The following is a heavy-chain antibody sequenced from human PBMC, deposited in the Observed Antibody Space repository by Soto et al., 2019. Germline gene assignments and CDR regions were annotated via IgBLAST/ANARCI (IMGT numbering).Heavy chain of an antibody. D-gene: IGHD3-10*01. CDR2: IYYSGST. J-gene: IGHJ5*02. CDR3: ARGVELGSYYWFDP. Sequence: SETLSLTCTVSGGSISSYYWSWIRQPPGKGLEWIGYIYYSGSTNYNPSLKSRVTISVDTSKNQFSLKLSSVTAADTAVYYCARGVELGSYYWFDPWGQGTLVTVSS. V-gene: IGHV4-59*01. CDR1: GGSISSYY.